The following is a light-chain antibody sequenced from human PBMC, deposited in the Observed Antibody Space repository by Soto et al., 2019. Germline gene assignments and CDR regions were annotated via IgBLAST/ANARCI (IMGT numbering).Light chain of an antibody. J-gene: IGKJ1*01. CDR3: HQYGSSPYT. CDR2: LSS. V-gene: IGKV3-20*01. Sequence: EIVLTQSPGTLSLSPGERATLSCRASQSIPNNYLAWYQQRPGQAPRLLLYLSSSRAAGIPDRFSGSGSGADFTLTTTRLQPEDFAVYYCHQYGSSPYTFGQGTKVDIK. CDR1: QSIPNNY.